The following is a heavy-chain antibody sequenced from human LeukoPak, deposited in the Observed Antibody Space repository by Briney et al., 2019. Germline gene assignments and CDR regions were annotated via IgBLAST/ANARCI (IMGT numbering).Heavy chain of an antibody. CDR1: GFTFSNYA. V-gene: IGHV3-23*01. CDR2: LTPSGGST. CDR3: AKDPYISPPRGLYAMDV. D-gene: IGHD1-1*01. J-gene: IGHJ6*02. Sequence: GGSLRLSCAASGFTFSNYAMSWVRQAPGKGLEWVSALTPSGGSTYYADSVKGRLTISRDNSKNTLYLQMNSLRAEDTAVYYCAKDPYISPPRGLYAMDVWGQGTTVTVSS.